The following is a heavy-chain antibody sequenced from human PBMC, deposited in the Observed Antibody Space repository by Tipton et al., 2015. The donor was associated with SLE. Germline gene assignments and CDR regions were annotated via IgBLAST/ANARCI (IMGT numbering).Heavy chain of an antibody. J-gene: IGHJ6*03. CDR3: ARLITTRGWWAYYYYMDG. D-gene: IGHD3-22*01. Sequence: QVQLVQSGAEVKKPGASVKVSCKASGYTFTSYDINWVRQATGQGLEWMGWMNPNSGNTGYAQKFQGRVTMTRNTSISTAYMELSSLRSEDTAVYYCARLITTRGWWAYYYYMDGRGKGTTVTVSS. V-gene: IGHV1-8*01. CDR1: GYTFTSYD. CDR2: MNPNSGNT.